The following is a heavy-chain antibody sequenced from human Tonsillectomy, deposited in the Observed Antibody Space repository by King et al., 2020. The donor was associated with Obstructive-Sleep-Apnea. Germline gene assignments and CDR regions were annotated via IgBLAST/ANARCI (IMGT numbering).Heavy chain of an antibody. V-gene: IGHV1-8*01. CDR2: MNPNSGNT. D-gene: IGHD2-8*01. Sequence: VQLVESGAEVKKPGASVKVSCKASGYTFTSYNINWVRQATGQGLEWMGWMNPNSGNTGYAQKFQGRVTMTRNTSISTAYMGLSSLRSEDTAVYYCARGPAWVNGGQRKNWFDPWGQGTLVTVSS. CDR3: ARGPAWVNGGQRKNWFDP. CDR1: GYTFTSYN. J-gene: IGHJ5*02.